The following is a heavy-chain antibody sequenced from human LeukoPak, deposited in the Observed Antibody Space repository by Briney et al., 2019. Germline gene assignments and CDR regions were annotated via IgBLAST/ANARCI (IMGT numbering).Heavy chain of an antibody. CDR1: GYTFTGYY. CDR2: INPNSGGT. D-gene: IGHD4-17*01. V-gene: IGHV1-2*02. Sequence: GASVKVSCKASGYTFTGYYMHWVRQAPGQGLEWMGWINPNSGGTNYAQKFQGRVTMTRDTSISTAYMELSRLRSDDTAVYYCARVWKDYGEMNAFDIWGQGTMVNVSS. J-gene: IGHJ3*02. CDR3: ARVWKDYGEMNAFDI.